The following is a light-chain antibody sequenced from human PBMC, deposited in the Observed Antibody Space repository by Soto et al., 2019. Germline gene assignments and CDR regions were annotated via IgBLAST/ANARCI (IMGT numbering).Light chain of an antibody. CDR2: AAS. V-gene: IGKV1-39*01. Sequence: DIQMTQSPSSLSASVGDRVTITFRASQIISSYLNWYQQKPGKAPKLLIYAASSLQSGVPSRFSGSGSGTDFTLTISSLQPEDFATYYCQQSYSTSWTCGQGTKGDIK. CDR3: QQSYSTSWT. CDR1: QIISSY. J-gene: IGKJ1*01.